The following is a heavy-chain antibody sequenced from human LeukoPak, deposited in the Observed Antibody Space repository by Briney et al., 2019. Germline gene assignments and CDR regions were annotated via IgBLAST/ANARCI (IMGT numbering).Heavy chain of an antibody. CDR1: GYSISSGYY. CDR2: IYHSGST. V-gene: IGHV4-38-2*02. D-gene: IGHD6-19*01. J-gene: IGHJ4*02. CDR3: AKQSFYSSGSKPADFDY. Sequence: SETLSLTCTVSGYSISSGYYWGWIRQPPGKGLEWIGSIYHSGSTYYNPSFKSRVTISVDTSKNQFSLKLSSVTAADTAVYYCAKQSFYSSGSKPADFDYWGQGTLVTVSS.